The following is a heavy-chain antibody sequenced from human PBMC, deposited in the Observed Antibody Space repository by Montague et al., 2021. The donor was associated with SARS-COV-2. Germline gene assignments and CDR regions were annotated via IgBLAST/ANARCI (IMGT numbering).Heavy chain of an antibody. CDR1: GGSISSSSYY. Sequence: SETLSLTCTVSGGSISSSSYYWGWIRQPPGKGLEWIRSFCGSGSTCYTPTLKGRVTVAVDTSNNQLSLKLSSVTAADTAVYYCARDQGYIWNYYYYYGMDVWGQGTTVTVSS. CDR3: ARDQGYIWNYYYYYGMDV. D-gene: IGHD1-20*01. V-gene: IGHV4-39*07. CDR2: FCGSGST. J-gene: IGHJ6*02.